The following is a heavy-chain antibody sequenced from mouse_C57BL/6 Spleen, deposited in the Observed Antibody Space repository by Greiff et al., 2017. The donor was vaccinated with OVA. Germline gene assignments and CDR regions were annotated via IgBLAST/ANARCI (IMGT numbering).Heavy chain of an antibody. Sequence: EVMLVESGGGLVKPGGSLKLSCAASGFTFSSYAMSWVRQTPEKRLEWVATISDGGSYTYYPDNVKGRFTISRDNAKNNLYLQMSHLKSEDTAMYYCARDGRVTPLDYWGQGTTLTVSS. CDR2: ISDGGSYT. D-gene: IGHD2-3*01. CDR1: GFTFSSYA. J-gene: IGHJ2*01. CDR3: ARDGRVTPLDY. V-gene: IGHV5-4*01.